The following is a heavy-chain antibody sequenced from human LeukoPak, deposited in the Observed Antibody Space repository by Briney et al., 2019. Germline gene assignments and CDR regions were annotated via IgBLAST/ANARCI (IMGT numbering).Heavy chain of an antibody. CDR2: ISYDGSNK. D-gene: IGHD2-2*01. V-gene: IGHV3-30*18. CDR3: AKVLGCSSTSCSYFDY. J-gene: IGHJ4*02. CDR1: GFTFSSYG. Sequence: GGSLRLSCAASGFTFSSYGMHWVRQAPGKGLEWVAVISYDGSNKYYADSVKGRFTISRDNSENTLYLQMNSLRAEDTAVYYCAKVLGCSSTSCSYFDYWGQGTLVTVSS.